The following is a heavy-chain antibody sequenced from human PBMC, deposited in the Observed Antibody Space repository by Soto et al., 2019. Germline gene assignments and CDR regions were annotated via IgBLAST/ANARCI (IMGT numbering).Heavy chain of an antibody. V-gene: IGHV3-33*01. J-gene: IGHJ4*02. CDR2: IWYDGSNK. Sequence: QVQLVESGGGVVQPGRSLRLSCAASGFTFSSYGMHWVRQAPGKGLEWVAVIWYDGSNKYYADSVKGRFTISRDNSKNTLYLQMNSLRAEDTAVYYCARDGCGSGSYYIDYWGQGTLVTVSS. CDR3: ARDGCGSGSYYIDY. D-gene: IGHD3-10*01. CDR1: GFTFSSYG.